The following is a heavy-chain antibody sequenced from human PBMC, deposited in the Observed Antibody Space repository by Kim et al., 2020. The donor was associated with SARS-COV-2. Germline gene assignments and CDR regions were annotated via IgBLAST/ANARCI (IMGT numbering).Heavy chain of an antibody. CDR1: GGSFSGYY. D-gene: IGHD2-2*01. Sequence: SETLSLTCAVYGGSFSGYYWSWIRQPPGKGLEWIGEINHSGSTNYNPSLKSRVTISVDTSKNQFSLKLSSVTAADTAVYYCARGLVVPAAYMYNWFDPWGQGTLVTVSS. CDR3: ARGLVVPAAYMYNWFDP. V-gene: IGHV4-34*01. J-gene: IGHJ5*02. CDR2: INHSGST.